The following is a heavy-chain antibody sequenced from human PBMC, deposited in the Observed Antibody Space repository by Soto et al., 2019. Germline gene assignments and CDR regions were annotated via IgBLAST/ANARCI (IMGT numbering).Heavy chain of an antibody. CDR1: GFTFSSYA. V-gene: IGHV3-30-3*01. Sequence: GGSLILSCAASGFTFSSYAMHWVRQAPGKGLEWVAVISYDGSNKYYADSVKGRFTISRDNSKNTLYLQMNSLRAEDTAVYFCVRDQDSRGFSVFNLWGQGTQVTVSS. J-gene: IGHJ5*02. CDR2: ISYDGSNK. D-gene: IGHD3-22*01. CDR3: VRDQDSRGFSVFNL.